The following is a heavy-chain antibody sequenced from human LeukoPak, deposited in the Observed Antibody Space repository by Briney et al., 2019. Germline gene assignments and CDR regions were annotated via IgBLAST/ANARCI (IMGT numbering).Heavy chain of an antibody. CDR2: IYDSGST. Sequence: PSETLSLTCTVSGVSISTYYWTWIRQPPGKGPEWIGHIYDSGSTYYSPSLKSRVTISLDTSQNQFSLKLSSVTAADTAVYYCARGRNYFDYWGQGTLVTVPS. D-gene: IGHD1-26*01. V-gene: IGHV4-59*08. J-gene: IGHJ4*02. CDR1: GVSISTYY. CDR3: ARGRNYFDY.